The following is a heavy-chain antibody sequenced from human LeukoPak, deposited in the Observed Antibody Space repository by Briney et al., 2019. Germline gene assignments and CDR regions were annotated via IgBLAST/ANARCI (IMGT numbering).Heavy chain of an antibody. CDR3: LGYGNDNP. Sequence: RPGGSLRLSCLTSGFTLSTNAMSWVRQAPGKGLEWISGISGSGASTYYADSVKGRFTISRDDSRNTLYLQMNSLRVEDTAIYYCLGYGNDNPWGQGALVTVSS. D-gene: IGHD5-12*01. CDR1: GFTLSTNA. V-gene: IGHV3-23*01. CDR2: ISGSGAST. J-gene: IGHJ4*02.